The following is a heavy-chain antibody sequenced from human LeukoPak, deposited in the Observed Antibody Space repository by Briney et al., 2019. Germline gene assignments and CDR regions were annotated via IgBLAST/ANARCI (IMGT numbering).Heavy chain of an antibody. D-gene: IGHD3-3*01. J-gene: IGHJ4*02. CDR2: IHYSGST. Sequence: SETLSLTCTVSGGSIRSHSWNWIRQPPRKGLQWIGNIHYSGSTNYNPSLKGRVTISVDTPKNQFSLKVSSVTAADTAVYYCAKSYDFWSGYHDSWGQGTRVTVSS. CDR3: AKSYDFWSGYHDS. V-gene: IGHV4-59*11. CDR1: GGSIRSHS.